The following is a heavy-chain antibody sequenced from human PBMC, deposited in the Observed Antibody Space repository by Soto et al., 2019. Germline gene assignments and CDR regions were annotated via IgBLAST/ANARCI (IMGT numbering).Heavy chain of an antibody. CDR3: ATASGSTYRYCRR. CDR1: GGSVTSDEDY. D-gene: IGHD3-16*02. V-gene: IGHV4-30-4*01. J-gene: IGHJ1*01. CDR2: ISNSGST. Sequence: SETLSLTCTVSGGSVTSDEDYWTWIRQSPGKGLEWIGYISNSGSTGYNPSLKTRLSMSVDRSKNQFHMRPTSVTAADPAVYVAATASGSTYRYCRRWGQGSQFT.